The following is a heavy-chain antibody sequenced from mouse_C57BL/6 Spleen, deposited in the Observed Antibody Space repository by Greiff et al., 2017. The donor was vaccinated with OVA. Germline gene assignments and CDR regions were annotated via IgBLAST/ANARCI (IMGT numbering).Heavy chain of an antibody. CDR1: GYTFTSYW. CDR2: INPSNGGT. J-gene: IGHJ4*01. D-gene: IGHD3-2*02. V-gene: IGHV1-53*01. Sequence: QVQLQQPGTELVKPGASVKLSCKASGYTFTSYWMHWVKQRPGQGLEWIGNINPSNGGTNYNEKFKSKATLTVDKSSSTAYMQLSSLTSEDSAVYYRARDSSGGGYAMDYWGQGTSVTVSS. CDR3: ARDSSGGGYAMDY.